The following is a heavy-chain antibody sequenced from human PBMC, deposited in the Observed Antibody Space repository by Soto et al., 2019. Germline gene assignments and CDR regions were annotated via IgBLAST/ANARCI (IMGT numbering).Heavy chain of an antibody. D-gene: IGHD5-12*01. CDR1: GGSISNNF. CDR2: IHYTGST. Sequence: PSETLSLTCTVSGGSISNNFWSWIRQSPGKGLEWIGYIHYTGSTNYNPSLKSPVTISVDASKNQLSLRLRSVTAADTAVYYCARRDGYNRFDYWGQGALVTVSS. V-gene: IGHV4-59*01. CDR3: ARRDGYNRFDY. J-gene: IGHJ4*02.